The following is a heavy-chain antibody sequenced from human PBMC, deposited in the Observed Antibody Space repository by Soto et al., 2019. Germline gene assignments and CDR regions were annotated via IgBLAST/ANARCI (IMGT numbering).Heavy chain of an antibody. D-gene: IGHD3-22*01. Sequence: ETLRHTNNVFEGSIGDINDYWSWKHQPPGKGLEWIGSIYYTGSTYYNPSLKSRVTISVDTSKNQFSLKLDSVTATDTAVYFYERQSIWLLLSDYWGQGSLVTVSS. V-gene: IGHV4-39*01. CDR3: ERQSIWLLLSDY. CDR2: IYYTGST. J-gene: IGHJ4*02. CDR1: EGSIGDINDY.